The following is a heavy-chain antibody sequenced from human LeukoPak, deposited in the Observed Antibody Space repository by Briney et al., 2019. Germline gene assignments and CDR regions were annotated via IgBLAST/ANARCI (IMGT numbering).Heavy chain of an antibody. J-gene: IGHJ5*02. D-gene: IGHD4-17*01. CDR3: ARDPYGDQPYNHWFDP. Sequence: NPGGSLRLSCAASGFTSSSYSMNWVRQAPGKGLEWVSSISSSSSYIYYADSVKGRFTISRDNAKNSLYLQMNSLRAEDTAVYYCARDPYGDQPYNHWFDPWGQGTLVTVSS. CDR1: GFTSSSYS. V-gene: IGHV3-21*01. CDR2: ISSSSSYI.